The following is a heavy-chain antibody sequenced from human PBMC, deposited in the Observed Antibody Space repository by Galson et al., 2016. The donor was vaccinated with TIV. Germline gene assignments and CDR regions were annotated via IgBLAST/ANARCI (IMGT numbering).Heavy chain of an antibody. Sequence: SVKVPCKASGYTFENYAIQWVRQAPGQRLEWMAWVNVGTGDTRYSQKFQGAVTVTRDTSASTAYMELSSLTSEDTAVYYCARSDAVSGYYYHFDYWGHGTLVTVSS. V-gene: IGHV1-3*01. CDR1: GYTFENYA. D-gene: IGHD3-22*01. CDR3: ARSDAVSGYYYHFDY. J-gene: IGHJ4*01. CDR2: VNVGTGDT.